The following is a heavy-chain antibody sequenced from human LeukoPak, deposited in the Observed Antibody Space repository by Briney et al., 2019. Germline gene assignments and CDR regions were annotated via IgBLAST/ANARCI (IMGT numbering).Heavy chain of an antibody. CDR3: ARDSYYYDSSGPPD. Sequence: SETLSLTCAVSGGSISSSNWWSWVRQPPGKGLEWIGEIYHSGSTNYNPSLKSRVTISVDTSKNQFSLKLSSVTAADTAVYYCARDSYYYDSSGPPDWGQGTLVTVSS. V-gene: IGHV4-4*02. CDR1: GGSISSSNW. CDR2: IYHSGST. J-gene: IGHJ4*02. D-gene: IGHD3-22*01.